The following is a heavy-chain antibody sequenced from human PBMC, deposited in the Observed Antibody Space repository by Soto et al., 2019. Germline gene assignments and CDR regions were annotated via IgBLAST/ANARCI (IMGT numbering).Heavy chain of an antibody. CDR3: ARDRASWSFDY. CDR2: INPNTGNP. CDR1: GYNFNSHS. D-gene: IGHD3-16*01. Sequence: QVQLVQSGSESMQPGASVKVSCKGSGYNFNSHSINWLRQAPGQGLEWMGWINPNTGNPTYGQGFTGRFFFSVDTSVSTVYLQIFSLKADDSAVYYCARDRASWSFDYWGQGTLVTVSS. V-gene: IGHV7-4-1*01. J-gene: IGHJ4*02.